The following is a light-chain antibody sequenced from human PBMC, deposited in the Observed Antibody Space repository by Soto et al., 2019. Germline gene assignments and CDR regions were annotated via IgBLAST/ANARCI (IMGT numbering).Light chain of an antibody. CDR3: QQRHMWPIT. CDR1: RSVSRY. CDR2: DAY. J-gene: IGKJ5*01. Sequence: EIVLTQSPATLSLSPGERATLSCRASRSVSRYLAWYQQKPGQAPRLLIYDAYNRATGIPPRFSGSGSGTDFTLTISSLEPEDSAVYYCQQRHMWPITFGQGTRLEIK. V-gene: IGKV3-11*01.